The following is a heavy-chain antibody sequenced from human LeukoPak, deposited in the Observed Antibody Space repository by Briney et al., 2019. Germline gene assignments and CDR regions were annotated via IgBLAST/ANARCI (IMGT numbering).Heavy chain of an antibody. V-gene: IGHV3-23*01. J-gene: IGHJ4*02. Sequence: GVSLRLSCAASGFTFSSYAMSWVRQAPGKGLEWVSAISGSGGSTYYADSVKGRFTISRDNSKNTLYLQMNSLRAEDTAVYYCASPRWFGELSDDYWGQGTLVTVSS. CDR2: ISGSGGST. CDR3: ASPRWFGELSDDY. CDR1: GFTFSSYA. D-gene: IGHD3-10*01.